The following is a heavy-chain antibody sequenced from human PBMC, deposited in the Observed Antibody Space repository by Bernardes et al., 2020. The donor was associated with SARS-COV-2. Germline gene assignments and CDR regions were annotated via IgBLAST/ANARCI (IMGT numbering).Heavy chain of an antibody. D-gene: IGHD2-15*01. V-gene: IGHV3-74*01. CDR3: TRVLDGRAGAFDI. CDR2: INVDGRTT. J-gene: IGHJ3*02. Sequence: LRLSCVGSEFSLSSYWMHWVRQAPGTGPVWISRINVDGRTTNYADSVKGRFTISRDNAKNALYLHMNSLRAEDTAVYYCTRVLDGRAGAFDIWGQGTMVTASS. CDR1: EFSLSSYW.